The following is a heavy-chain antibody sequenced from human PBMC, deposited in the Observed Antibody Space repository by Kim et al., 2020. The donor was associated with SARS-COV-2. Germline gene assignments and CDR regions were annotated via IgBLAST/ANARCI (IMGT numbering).Heavy chain of an antibody. J-gene: IGHJ6*02. D-gene: IGHD4-4*01. CDR3: ARDEGGVRTTVTFGSYYGMDV. CDR2: INPNSGGT. Sequence: ASVKVSCKASGYTFTGYYMHWVRQAPGQGLEWMGWINPNSGGTNYAQKFQGRVTMTRDTSISTAYMELSRLRSDDTAVYYCARDEGGVRTTVTFGSYYGMDVWGQGTTVTVSS. CDR1: GYTFTGYY. V-gene: IGHV1-2*02.